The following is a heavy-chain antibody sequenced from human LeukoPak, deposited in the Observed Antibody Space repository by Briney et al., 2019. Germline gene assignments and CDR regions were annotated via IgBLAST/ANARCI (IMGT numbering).Heavy chain of an antibody. V-gene: IGHV3-33*06. CDR3: AKDKSGYYSSDYFDY. CDR2: IWYDGSNK. Sequence: GGSLRLSCAASGFTFSGSVMHWVRQAPGKGLEWVAVIWYDGSNKYYADSVKGRFTISRDNSKNTLYLQMNSLRAEDTAVYYCAKDKSGYYSSDYFDYWGQGTLVTVSS. CDR1: GFTFSGSV. D-gene: IGHD3-22*01. J-gene: IGHJ4*02.